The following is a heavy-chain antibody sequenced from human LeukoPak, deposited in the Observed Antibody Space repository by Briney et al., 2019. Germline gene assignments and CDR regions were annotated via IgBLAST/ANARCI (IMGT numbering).Heavy chain of an antibody. V-gene: IGHV3-23*01. CDR2: IRGGGANT. D-gene: IGHD2-15*01. CDR3: AKISWDGRGTFY. J-gene: IGHJ4*02. Sequence: GGSLRLSCAASGFTFSTYSMSWVRQAPGKGLEWICSIRGGGANTYYADSVKGPFTISRDNSKDTLSLQMNSLRAEDTAVYYCAKISWDGRGTFYWGQGTLVTVSS. CDR1: GFTFSTYS.